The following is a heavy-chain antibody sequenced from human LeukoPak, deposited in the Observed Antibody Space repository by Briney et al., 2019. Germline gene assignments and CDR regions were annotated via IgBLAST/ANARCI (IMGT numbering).Heavy chain of an antibody. CDR1: GFTFSSSV. J-gene: IGHJ4*02. CDR2: FSGASNNI. D-gene: IGHD3-9*01. Sequence: GGSLRLSCVAAGFTFSSSVMSWVRQAPGKGLEWVSTFSGASNNIYYVDSVKGRFTISRDNSKNTLYLQMNSLRAEDTALYFCAKREERSFELWGQGTLVTVSS. CDR3: AKREERSFEL. V-gene: IGHV3-23*01.